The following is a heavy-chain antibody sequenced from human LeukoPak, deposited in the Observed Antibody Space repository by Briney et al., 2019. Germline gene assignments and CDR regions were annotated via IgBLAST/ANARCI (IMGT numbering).Heavy chain of an antibody. V-gene: IGHV3-53*01. J-gene: IGHJ6*03. CDR3: ARGNSGSYSYYYYYMDV. CDR2: IYSGGST. CDR1: GFTVSSNY. D-gene: IGHD1-26*01. Sequence: GGSLRLSCAASGFTVSSNYMSWVRQAPGKGLEWVSVIYSGGSTYYADSVKGRFTISRDNSKNTLYLQMNSLRAEDTAVYYCARGNSGSYSYYYYYMDVWGKGTTVTISS.